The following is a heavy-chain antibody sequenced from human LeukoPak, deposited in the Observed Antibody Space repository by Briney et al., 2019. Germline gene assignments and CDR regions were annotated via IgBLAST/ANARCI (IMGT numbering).Heavy chain of an antibody. Sequence: GASVKVSCKASGYTFTSYYMNWVRQAPGQGLEWMGIINPSGGSTSYAQKFQGRVTMTRDTSTSTVYMELSSLRSEDTAVYYCARDNSTDGDTAMAVGGFDYWGQGTLVTVSS. CDR2: INPSGGST. J-gene: IGHJ4*02. V-gene: IGHV1-46*01. D-gene: IGHD5-18*01. CDR3: ARDNSTDGDTAMAVGGFDY. CDR1: GYTFTSYY.